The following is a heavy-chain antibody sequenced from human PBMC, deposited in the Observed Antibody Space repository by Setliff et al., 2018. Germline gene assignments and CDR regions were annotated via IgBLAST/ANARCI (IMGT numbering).Heavy chain of an antibody. D-gene: IGHD6-13*01. CDR2: INAANGNT. CDR1: GYTFTSYA. CDR3: ARGGASSRWYYFDY. V-gene: IGHV1-3*01. J-gene: IGHJ4*02. Sequence: ASVKVSCKASGYTFTSYAMNWVRQAPGQGLEWMGWINAANGNTEYSQKLQGRVTIASDTSASTAYMELSSLRSEATALYYCARGGASSRWYYFDYWGQGTLVTVSS.